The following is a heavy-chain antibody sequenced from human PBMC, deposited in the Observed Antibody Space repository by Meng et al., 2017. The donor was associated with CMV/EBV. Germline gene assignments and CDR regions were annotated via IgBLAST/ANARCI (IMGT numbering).Heavy chain of an antibody. CDR1: GFTFSSYW. V-gene: IGHV3-7*01. D-gene: IGHD2-15*01. CDR3: ARDDCSGGSCSYGMDV. CDR2: IKQDGSEK. J-gene: IGHJ6*02. Sequence: GESLKISCAASGFTFSSYWMSWVRQAPGKGLEWVANIKQDGSEKYYVDSAKGRFTISRDNAKNSLYLQMNSLRAEDTAVYYCARDDCSGGSCSYGMDVWGQGTTVTVSS.